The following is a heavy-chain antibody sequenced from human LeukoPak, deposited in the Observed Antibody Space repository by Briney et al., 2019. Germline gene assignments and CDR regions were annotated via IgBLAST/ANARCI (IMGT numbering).Heavy chain of an antibody. V-gene: IGHV4-59*01. CDR2: IHYSGST. D-gene: IGHD2-15*01. J-gene: IGHJ5*02. CDR1: GGSINSYY. Sequence: PSETLSLTCTVSGGSINSYYWNWIRQPPGKGLEWIAYIHYSGSTNYNPSLKSRVTISVDTSKNQFSLKLSSVTAADTAVYYCARTIGYCSGGSCYSDDNWFDPWGQGTLVTVSS. CDR3: ARTIGYCSGGSCYSDDNWFDP.